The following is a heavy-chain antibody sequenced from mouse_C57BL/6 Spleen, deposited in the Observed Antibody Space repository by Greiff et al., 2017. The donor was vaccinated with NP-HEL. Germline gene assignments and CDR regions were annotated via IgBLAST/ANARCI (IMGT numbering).Heavy chain of an antibody. V-gene: IGHV1-64*01. Sequence: VQLQQPGAELVKPGASVKLSCKASGYTFTSYWMLWVKQRPGQGLEWIGMIHPNSGSTNYNEKFKSKATLTVDKASSTAYMQLSSLTSEDSAVYYCARRVITTVVALYYYAMDYWGQGTSVTVSS. D-gene: IGHD1-1*01. CDR2: IHPNSGST. J-gene: IGHJ4*01. CDR1: GYTFTSYW. CDR3: ARRVITTVVALYYYAMDY.